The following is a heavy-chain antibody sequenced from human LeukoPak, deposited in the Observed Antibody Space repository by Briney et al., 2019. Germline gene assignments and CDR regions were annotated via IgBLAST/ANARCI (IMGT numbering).Heavy chain of an antibody. CDR1: GFTFSSYS. CDR3: ARDRWVAAAGPLNWFDP. J-gene: IGHJ5*02. CDR2: ISSSSSYI. V-gene: IGHV3-21*01. Sequence: GGSLRLSCAASGFTFSSYSMNWVRQAPGKGLEWVSSISSSSSYIYYAESVKGRFTISRDNAKNSLYLQMNSLRAEDTAVYYCARDRWVAAAGPLNWFDPWGQGTLVTVSS. D-gene: IGHD6-13*01.